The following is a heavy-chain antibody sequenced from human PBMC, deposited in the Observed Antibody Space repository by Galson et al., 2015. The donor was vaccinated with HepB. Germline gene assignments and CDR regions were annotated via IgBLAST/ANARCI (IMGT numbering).Heavy chain of an antibody. Sequence: SLRLSCAASGFTFSSYSMNWVRQAPGKGLEWVSSISSSRSYIYYADSVKGRFTISRDNAKNSLYLQMNSLRAEDTAVYYCAREGIAVAGPNWFDPWGQGTLVTVSS. D-gene: IGHD6-19*01. CDR3: AREGIAVAGPNWFDP. V-gene: IGHV3-21*01. CDR1: GFTFSSYS. CDR2: ISSSRSYI. J-gene: IGHJ5*02.